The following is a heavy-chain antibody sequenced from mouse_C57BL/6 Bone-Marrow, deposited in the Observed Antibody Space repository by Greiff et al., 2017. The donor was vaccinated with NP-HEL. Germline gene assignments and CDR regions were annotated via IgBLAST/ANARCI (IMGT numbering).Heavy chain of an antibody. CDR3: APLGRGGGY. CDR1: GYTFTSYW. V-gene: IGHV1-61*01. J-gene: IGHJ2*01. CDR2: IYPSDSET. Sequence: VKLQQPGAELVRPGSSVKLSCKASGYTFTSYWMDWVKQRPGQGLEWIGNIYPSDSETHYNQKFKDKATLTVDKSSSTAYMQLSSLTSEDSAVYYCAPLGRGGGYWGQGTTLTVSS. D-gene: IGHD4-1*01.